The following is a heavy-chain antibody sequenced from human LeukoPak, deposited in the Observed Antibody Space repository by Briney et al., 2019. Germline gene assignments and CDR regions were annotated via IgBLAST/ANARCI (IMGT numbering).Heavy chain of an antibody. D-gene: IGHD5-24*01. CDR3: ARAQRGMATMFFDY. CDR2: IYYSGST. J-gene: IGHJ4*02. Sequence: SETLSLTCTVSGGSISSYYWSWIRQPPGKGLEWIGYIYYSGSTNYNPSLKSRVTISVDTSKNQFSLKLSSVTAADTAVYYCARAQRGMATMFFDYWGQGTLVT. V-gene: IGHV4-59*01. CDR1: GGSISSYY.